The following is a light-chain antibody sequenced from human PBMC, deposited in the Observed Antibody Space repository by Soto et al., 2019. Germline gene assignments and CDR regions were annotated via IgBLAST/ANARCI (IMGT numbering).Light chain of an antibody. V-gene: IGKV3-20*01. CDR3: QQYRSSPQT. Sequence: EIVLTQSPGTLSLSPGERVTLSCRTSQSVNTNLAWYQQKPGQAPRLLIYGASSRATGIPDRFSGSGSVTDFTLTISRLEPEDFAVYFCQQYRSSPQTFGQGTKVDIK. CDR1: QSVNTN. J-gene: IGKJ1*01. CDR2: GAS.